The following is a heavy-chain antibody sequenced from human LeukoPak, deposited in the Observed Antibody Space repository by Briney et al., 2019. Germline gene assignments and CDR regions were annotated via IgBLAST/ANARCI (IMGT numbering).Heavy chain of an antibody. CDR2: IYYSGST. CDR1: GGSISSYY. Sequence: SETLSLTCTVSGGSISSYYWSWIRQRPGKGLEWIGYIYYSGSTNYNPSLKSRVTISVDTSKNQFSLKLSSVTAADTAVYYCARDQTGIAAAWGQGTLVTVSS. D-gene: IGHD6-13*01. CDR3: ARDQTGIAAA. V-gene: IGHV4-59*01. J-gene: IGHJ4*02.